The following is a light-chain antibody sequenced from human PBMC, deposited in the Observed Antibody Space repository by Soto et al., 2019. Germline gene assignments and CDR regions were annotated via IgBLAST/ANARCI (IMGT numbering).Light chain of an antibody. CDR1: QSVSSD. V-gene: IGKV3-11*01. Sequence: EIVMTQSPATLSVSPGERATLSCRASQSVSSDLAWYHQKPGQAPRLLIYDASNRATGIPARFSGSGSGTDFTLTISSLEAEDFAVYYCQQRSNLWTFGQGTKVDIK. J-gene: IGKJ1*01. CDR3: QQRSNLWT. CDR2: DAS.